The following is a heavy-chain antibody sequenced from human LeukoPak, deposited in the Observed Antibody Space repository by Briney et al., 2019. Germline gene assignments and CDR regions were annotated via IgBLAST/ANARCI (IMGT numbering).Heavy chain of an antibody. D-gene: IGHD3-10*02. CDR1: GFTFGDYR. Sequence: PGGSLTLSCAASGFTFGDYRMSWVRQAPGKGLEWVSGLNWDGGTTGHADSVKGRFTISRDNAKNSLYLQMNSLRAEDTAVYYCAELGITMIGGLWGKGTTVTISS. V-gene: IGHV3-20*04. J-gene: IGHJ6*04. CDR3: AELGITMIGGL. CDR2: LNWDGGTT.